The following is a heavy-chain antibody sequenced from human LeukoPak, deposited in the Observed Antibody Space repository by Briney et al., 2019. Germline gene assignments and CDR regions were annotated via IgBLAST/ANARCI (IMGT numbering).Heavy chain of an antibody. Sequence: ASVKVSCKASGYTFTSYYMHWVRQAPGQGLEWMGIINPSGGSTSYAQKFQGRVTMTRDMSTSTVYMELSSLRSEDTAVYYCAKDRDLIYYDSSGLDYWGQGTLVTVSS. CDR1: GYTFTSYY. CDR3: AKDRDLIYYDSSGLDY. D-gene: IGHD3-22*01. V-gene: IGHV1-46*01. CDR2: INPSGGST. J-gene: IGHJ4*02.